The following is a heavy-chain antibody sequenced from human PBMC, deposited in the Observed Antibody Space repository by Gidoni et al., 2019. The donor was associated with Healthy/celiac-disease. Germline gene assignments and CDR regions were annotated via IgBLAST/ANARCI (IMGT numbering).Heavy chain of an antibody. Sequence: QVQLQESGPGLVKPSETLSLTCTVSGGSISSYYWSWIRPPAGKGLEWSGRIYTCGSTNYNTSTKIRVTMSVDTSKNQFSLKLSSVTAAATAVYYCAKGELGSWYFDLWGRGTLVTVSS. CDR3: AKGELGSWYFDL. CDR1: GGSISSYY. D-gene: IGHD3-10*01. V-gene: IGHV4-4*07. J-gene: IGHJ2*01. CDR2: IYTCGST.